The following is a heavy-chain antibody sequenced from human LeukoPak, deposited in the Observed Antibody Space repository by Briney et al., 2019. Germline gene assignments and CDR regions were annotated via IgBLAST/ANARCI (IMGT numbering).Heavy chain of an antibody. Sequence: GASVKVSCKASGYTFTSYYMHWVRQAPGQGLEWMGIINPSGGSTSYAQKFQGRVTMTRDTSTSTVYMELSSLRSEDTAVYYCARSPAWGYSSGLKLYYFDYWGQGTLVTVSS. CDR2: INPSGGST. V-gene: IGHV1-46*01. D-gene: IGHD6-19*01. CDR1: GYTFTSYY. J-gene: IGHJ4*02. CDR3: ARSPAWGYSSGLKLYYFDY.